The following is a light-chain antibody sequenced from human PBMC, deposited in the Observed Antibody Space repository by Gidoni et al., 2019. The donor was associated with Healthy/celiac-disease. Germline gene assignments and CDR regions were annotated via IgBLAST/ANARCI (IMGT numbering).Light chain of an antibody. CDR1: QSVSSN. V-gene: IGKV3-15*01. J-gene: IGKJ1*01. Sequence: GERATLSCRASQSVSSNLAWYQQKPGQAPRHLIYGASTRATGIPARFSGSGSETEFTLTISSLQSEDFAVYYCQQYNNWPPWTFGQGTKVEIK. CDR2: GAS. CDR3: QQYNNWPPWT.